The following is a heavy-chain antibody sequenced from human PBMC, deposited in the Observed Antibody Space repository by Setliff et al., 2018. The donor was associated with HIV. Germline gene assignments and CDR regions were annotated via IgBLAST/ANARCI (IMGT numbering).Heavy chain of an antibody. Sequence: ASVKVSCKASGYTFTGYHMHWVRQAPGQGLEWMGWINPNSGATNYAQKFQGRVTMTRDTSIGTAYMELSSLRYDDTAVYYCARDTVRATFSDYWGQGTLVTVSS. CDR3: ARDTVRATFSDY. D-gene: IGHD1-26*01. J-gene: IGHJ4*02. V-gene: IGHV1-2*02. CDR1: GYTFTGYH. CDR2: INPNSGAT.